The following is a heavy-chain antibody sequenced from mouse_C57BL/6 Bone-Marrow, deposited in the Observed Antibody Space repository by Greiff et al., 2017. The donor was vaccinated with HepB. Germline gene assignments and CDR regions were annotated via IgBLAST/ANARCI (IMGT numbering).Heavy chain of an antibody. CDR1: GFTFSDYY. Sequence: EVKLVESGGGLVQPGGSLKLSCAASGFTFSDYYMYWVRQTPEKRLGWVAYISNGGGSTYYPDTVKGRFTSSRDNAKNTLYLQMSRLKSEDTAMYYCARHGPLRPSMDYWGQGTSVTVSS. CDR2: ISNGGGST. D-gene: IGHD3-2*02. V-gene: IGHV5-12*01. J-gene: IGHJ4*01. CDR3: ARHGPLRPSMDY.